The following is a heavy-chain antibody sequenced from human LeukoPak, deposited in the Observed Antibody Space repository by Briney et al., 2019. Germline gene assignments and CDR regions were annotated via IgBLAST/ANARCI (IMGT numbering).Heavy chain of an antibody. V-gene: IGHV3-74*01. CDR1: GFTFSSSW. D-gene: IGHD3-10*01. CDR3: AKPRGFGELYLDY. Sequence: PGGSLRLSCAASGFTFSSSWMHWVRQAPGKGLVWVSRIKSDGSTTNYADSVKGRFTISRDNAENTLYLQMNSLRAEDTAVYYCAKPRGFGELYLDYWGQGTLVTVSS. CDR2: IKSDGSTT. J-gene: IGHJ4*02.